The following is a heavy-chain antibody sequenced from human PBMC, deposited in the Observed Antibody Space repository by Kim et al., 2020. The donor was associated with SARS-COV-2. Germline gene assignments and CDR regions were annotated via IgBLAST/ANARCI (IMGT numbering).Heavy chain of an antibody. D-gene: IGHD2-21*02. CDR3: ARALRVGAYCGGDCYSGPDY. CDR2: IIPIFGTA. Sequence: SVKVSCKASGGTFSSYAISWVRQAPGQGLEWMGGIIPIFGTANYAQKFQGRVTITADESTSTAYMELSSLRSEDTAVYYCARALRVGAYCGGDCYSGPDYWGQGTLVTVSS. V-gene: IGHV1-69*13. J-gene: IGHJ4*02. CDR1: GGTFSSYA.